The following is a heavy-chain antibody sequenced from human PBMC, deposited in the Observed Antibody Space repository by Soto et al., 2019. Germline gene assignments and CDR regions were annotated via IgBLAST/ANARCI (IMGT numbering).Heavy chain of an antibody. Sequence: EVQLVESGGGLVKPGGSLRLSCAASGFTFSSYSMNWVRQAPGKGLELVSSISRSSTYKYYADSVKGRFTISRDNAKNSLYLQMNSLRAEDTAVYYCARDDTWGQGTLVTVSS. CDR1: GFTFSSYS. V-gene: IGHV3-21*01. J-gene: IGHJ4*02. CDR2: ISRSSTYK. CDR3: ARDDT.